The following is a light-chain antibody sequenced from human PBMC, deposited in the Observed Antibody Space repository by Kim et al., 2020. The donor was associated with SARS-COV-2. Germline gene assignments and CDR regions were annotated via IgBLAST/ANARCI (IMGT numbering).Light chain of an antibody. V-gene: IGLV10-54*01. CDR1: SNNVGYQG. Sequence: QAGLTQPPSVSKDLRQTATLTCTGNSNNVGYQGVTWLQQHQGHPPKLLSYRNNKRPSGISERLSASRSGSTASLTITGLQPEDEAGYYCSAWDSSLSGWVFGGGTQLTVL. CDR2: RNN. CDR3: SAWDSSLSGWV. J-gene: IGLJ3*02.